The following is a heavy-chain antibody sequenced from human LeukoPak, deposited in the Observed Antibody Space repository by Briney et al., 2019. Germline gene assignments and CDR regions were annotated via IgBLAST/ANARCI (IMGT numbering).Heavy chain of an antibody. CDR2: ISYDDGSNK. CDR1: GFTFSCYV. D-gene: IGHD5-18*01. Sequence: PGGSLRLSCAASGFTFSCYVMHWVRQAPGKGLEWVALISYDDGSNKYYADSVKGRFTISRDNSKNTLYLQMNSLRTEDTAVYYCARDVRQGYSYGFHYWGQGTLVTVSS. CDR3: ARDVRQGYSYGFHY. J-gene: IGHJ4*02. V-gene: IGHV3-30*04.